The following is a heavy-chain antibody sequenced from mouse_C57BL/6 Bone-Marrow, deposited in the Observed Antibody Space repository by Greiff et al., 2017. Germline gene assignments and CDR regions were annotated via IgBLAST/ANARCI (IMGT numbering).Heavy chain of an antibody. CDR1: GYTFTSYW. Sequence: QVQLQQPGAELVMPGASVKLSCKASGYTFTSYWMHWVKQRPGQGLEWIGEIDPSDSYTNYTQKFKGNSTLTVDKSSITAYMQLSSLASEDSAVYYCAREGGDSSGYPAWFAYWGQGTLVTVSA. J-gene: IGHJ3*01. CDR2: IDPSDSYT. D-gene: IGHD3-2*02. CDR3: AREGGDSSGYPAWFAY. V-gene: IGHV1-69*01.